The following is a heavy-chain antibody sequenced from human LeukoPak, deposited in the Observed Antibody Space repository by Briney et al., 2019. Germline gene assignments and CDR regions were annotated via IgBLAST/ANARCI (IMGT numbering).Heavy chain of an antibody. CDR2: ISSSSSYI. CDR3: ARDERDSSGYSIYDAFDI. Sequence: GGSLRLSCAASGFTFSRYSMNWVRQAPGKGLEWVSSISSSSSYIYYADSVKGRFTISRDNAKNSLYLQMNSLRAEDTAVYYCARDERDSSGYSIYDAFDIWGQGTMVTVSS. V-gene: IGHV3-21*01. D-gene: IGHD3-22*01. J-gene: IGHJ3*02. CDR1: GFTFSRYS.